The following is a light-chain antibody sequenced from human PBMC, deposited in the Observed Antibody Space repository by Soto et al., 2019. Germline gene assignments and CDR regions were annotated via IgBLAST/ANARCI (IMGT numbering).Light chain of an antibody. CDR1: QSVSSSY. CDR3: QQYGGSPPT. V-gene: IGKV3-20*01. CDR2: DAS. J-gene: IGKJ1*01. Sequence: EIVLTQSPGALSLSPGERATLSCRASQSVSSSYLAWYQQKPCQAPRLLVYDASSRATGIPDRFSGSGWGTDFTLTISRLEPEDFAVYFCQQYGGSPPTFGQGTKVDI.